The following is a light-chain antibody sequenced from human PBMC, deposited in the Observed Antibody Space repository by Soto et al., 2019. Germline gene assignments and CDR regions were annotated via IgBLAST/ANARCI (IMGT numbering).Light chain of an antibody. V-gene: IGKV3-15*01. Sequence: EIVMTQSPATLSVSPGERAPLSCRASQSVSRNLAWYQQKPGQAPRLLIYGASTRATGIPARFSGSGSGTEFTLTISSLQSEEFAVYYCQKYNNWPITFGQGTRLEI. CDR1: QSVSRN. CDR3: QKYNNWPIT. CDR2: GAS. J-gene: IGKJ5*01.